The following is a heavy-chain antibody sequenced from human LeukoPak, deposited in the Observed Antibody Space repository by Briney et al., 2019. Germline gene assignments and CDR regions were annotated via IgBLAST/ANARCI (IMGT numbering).Heavy chain of an antibody. CDR3: ARDAPPWFGESLNVI. CDR2: IYSGGST. CDR1: GFTFSSYA. J-gene: IGHJ4*02. D-gene: IGHD3-10*01. Sequence: QSGGSLRLSCAASGFTFSSYAMSWVRQAPGKGLEWVSVIYSGGSTYYADSVKGRFTISRDNSKNTLYLQMNSLRAEDTAVYYCARDAPPWFGESLNVIWGQGTLVTVSS. V-gene: IGHV3-66*02.